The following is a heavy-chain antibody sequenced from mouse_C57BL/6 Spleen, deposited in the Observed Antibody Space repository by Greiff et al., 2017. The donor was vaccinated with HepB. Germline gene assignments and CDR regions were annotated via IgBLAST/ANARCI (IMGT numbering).Heavy chain of an antibody. D-gene: IGHD1-1*01. CDR3: ARGLTTVYYYAMDY. Sequence: DVQLVESGGGLVKPGGSLKLSCAASGFTFSSYAMSWVRQTPEKRLEWVATISDGGSYTYYPDNVKGRCTISSDNAKNNLYLQMSHLKSEDTAMYYCARGLTTVYYYAMDYWGQGTSVTVSS. V-gene: IGHV5-4*01. CDR2: ISDGGSYT. J-gene: IGHJ4*01. CDR1: GFTFSSYA.